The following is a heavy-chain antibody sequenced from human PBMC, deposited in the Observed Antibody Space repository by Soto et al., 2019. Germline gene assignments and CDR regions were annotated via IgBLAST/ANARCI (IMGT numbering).Heavy chain of an antibody. CDR1: GYTFTIYD. J-gene: IGHJ4*02. CDR2: MNPNSGNT. V-gene: IGHV1-8*01. D-gene: IGHD4-17*01. Sequence: QVRLVQSGAEVKKPGASVKVSCKASGYTFTIYDTNWVRQATRQGLVWMGWMNPNSGNTGYAQKFQGRVTRTRNTSISTAYMELSSLRSEDTAVYYCARGHGPSITVPGGGDWGEGTLVTVSS. CDR3: ARGHGPSITVPGGGD.